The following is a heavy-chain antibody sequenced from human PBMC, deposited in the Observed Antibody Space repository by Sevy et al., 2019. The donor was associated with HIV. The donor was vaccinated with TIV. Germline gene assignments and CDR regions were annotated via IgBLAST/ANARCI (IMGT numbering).Heavy chain of an antibody. Sequence: GGSLRLSCAASGFTFSSYTMSWVRQAPGKGLEWVSAISGSGGSTYYADSVKGRFTIFRDNSKNTLYLQMNSLRAEDTAVYYCAKSKEPAAISYYYYGMDVWGQGTTVTVSS. J-gene: IGHJ6*02. V-gene: IGHV3-23*01. CDR2: ISGSGGST. CDR3: AKSKEPAAISYYYYGMDV. D-gene: IGHD2-2*02. CDR1: GFTFSSYT.